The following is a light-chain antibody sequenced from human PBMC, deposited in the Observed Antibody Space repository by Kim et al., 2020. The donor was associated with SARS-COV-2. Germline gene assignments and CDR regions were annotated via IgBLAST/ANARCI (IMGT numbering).Light chain of an antibody. CDR1: SSNIGNNY. Sequence: GQRVTLPCSGTSSNIGNNYVSWYQQLPGTAPKLLIYANDKRSSGIPDRFSGSKSGASATLVITGLQTGDEADYYCGTWDSSLSGVFGGGTQLTVL. J-gene: IGLJ7*01. V-gene: IGLV1-51*01. CDR3: GTWDSSLSGV. CDR2: AND.